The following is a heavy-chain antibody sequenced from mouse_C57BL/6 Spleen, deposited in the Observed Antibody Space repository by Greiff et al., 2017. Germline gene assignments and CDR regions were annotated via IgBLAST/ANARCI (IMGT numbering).Heavy chain of an antibody. CDR3: TRSNYSNSFAY. CDR2: IDPETGGT. V-gene: IGHV1-15*01. D-gene: IGHD2-5*01. Sequence: VKLMESGAELVRPGASVTLSCKASGYTFTDYEMHWVKQTPVHGLEWIGAIDPETGGTAYNQKFKGKAILTADKSSSTAYMELRSLTSEDSAVYYCTRSNYSNSFAYWGQGTLVTVSA. CDR1: GYTFTDYE. J-gene: IGHJ3*01.